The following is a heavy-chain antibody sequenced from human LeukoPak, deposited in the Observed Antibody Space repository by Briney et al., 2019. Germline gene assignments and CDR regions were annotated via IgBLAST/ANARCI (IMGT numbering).Heavy chain of an antibody. J-gene: IGHJ4*02. D-gene: IGHD1-26*01. CDR1: GYTFTSYY. CDR2: INPSGGST. Sequence: ASVTDSCKSSGYTFTSYYMHWVRQAPGQGLEWMGIINPSGGSTSYAQKFQGRVTMTKDTSTSTVYMELSSLRSEDTDVYYCARVPPSYSGSYYENYFDYWGQGTLVTVSS. V-gene: IGHV1-46*01. CDR3: ARVPPSYSGSYYENYFDY.